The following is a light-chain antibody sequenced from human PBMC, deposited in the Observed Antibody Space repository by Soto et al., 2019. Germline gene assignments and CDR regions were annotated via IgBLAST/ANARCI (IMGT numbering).Light chain of an antibody. CDR2: AAS. J-gene: IGKJ1*01. CDR3: QQYNSYSTFGPAT. V-gene: IGKV1-6*01. Sequence: AIQMTQSPSSLSASVGDRVTITCRASQGITNDLGWYQQKPGRAPKLLIYAASTLESGVPSRFSGSGSGTEFTLTITSLQPDDFATYYCQQYNSYSTFGPATFGQGTKVDI. CDR1: QGITND.